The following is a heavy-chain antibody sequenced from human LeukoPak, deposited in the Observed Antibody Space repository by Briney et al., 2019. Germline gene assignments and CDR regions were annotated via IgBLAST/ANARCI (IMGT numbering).Heavy chain of an antibody. Sequence: PGGSLRLSCAASGFTFSNAWMSWVRQAPGKGLEWVGRIKSKTDGGTTDYAAPVKGRFTISRDDSKNTLYLQMNSLKTEDTAVYYCTTEITMIVVVLDAFDIWGQGTIVTVSS. CDR3: TTEITMIVVVLDAFDI. CDR2: IKSKTDGGTT. D-gene: IGHD3-22*01. CDR1: GFTFSNAW. J-gene: IGHJ3*02. V-gene: IGHV3-15*01.